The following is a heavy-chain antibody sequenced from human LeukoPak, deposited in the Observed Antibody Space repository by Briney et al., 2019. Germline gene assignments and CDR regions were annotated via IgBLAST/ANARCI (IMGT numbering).Heavy chain of an antibody. V-gene: IGHV4-4*07. D-gene: IGHD6-13*01. CDR1: GGSISSYY. Sequence: SETLSLTCAVSGGSISSYYWSWIRQPAGKGLEWIGRIYTSGSTNYNPSLKSRVTMSVDTSKNQFSLKLSSVTAADTAVYYCARDDSSWYMGNYYYYMDVWGKGTTVTVSS. CDR2: IYTSGST. J-gene: IGHJ6*03. CDR3: ARDDSSWYMGNYYYYMDV.